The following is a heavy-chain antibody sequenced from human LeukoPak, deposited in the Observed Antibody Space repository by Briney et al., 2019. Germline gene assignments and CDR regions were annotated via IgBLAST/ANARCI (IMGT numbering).Heavy chain of an antibody. J-gene: IGHJ3*02. CDR3: ARDIGEWELLDAFDI. Sequence: GGSLRLSCAASGFTFSSYWMHWVRQAPGKGLVWVSRINTDGSSTSYADSVKGRFTISRDNAKNTLYLQMNSLRAEDTAVYYCARDIGEWELLDAFDIWGQGTMVTVSS. CDR2: INTDGSST. D-gene: IGHD1-26*01. V-gene: IGHV3-74*01. CDR1: GFTFSSYW.